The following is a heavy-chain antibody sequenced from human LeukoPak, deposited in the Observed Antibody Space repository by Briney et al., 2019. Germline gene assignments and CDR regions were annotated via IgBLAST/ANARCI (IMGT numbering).Heavy chain of an antibody. CDR2: IYYSGST. Sequence: SETLSLTSTVYVGSISSYYWSCRRQPPGKGLEWIGYIYYSGSTNYNPSLKSRVTISVDTSKNQFSLKLSSVTAADTAVYYCARVRGVTGWSFDLWGRGTLVTVSS. J-gene: IGHJ2*01. V-gene: IGHV4-59*01. D-gene: IGHD3-10*01. CDR3: ARVRGVTGWSFDL. CDR1: VGSISSYY.